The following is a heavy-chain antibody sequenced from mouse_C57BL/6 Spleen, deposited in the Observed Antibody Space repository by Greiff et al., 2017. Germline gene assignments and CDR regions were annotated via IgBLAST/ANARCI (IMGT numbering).Heavy chain of an antibody. D-gene: IGHD2-5*01. V-gene: IGHV5-9-1*02. J-gene: IGHJ3*01. CDR1: GFTFSSYA. CDR2: LSSGSDYI. CDR3: TRDRGSNYDWFAY. Sequence: EVKLVESGEGLVKPGGSLKLSCAASGFTFSSYAMSWVRQTPEKGLEWVAYLSSGSDYIYYADTEKGRFTISRAKARNTLYLQMSSLKSEDTAMDYCTRDRGSNYDWFAYWGQGTLVTVAA.